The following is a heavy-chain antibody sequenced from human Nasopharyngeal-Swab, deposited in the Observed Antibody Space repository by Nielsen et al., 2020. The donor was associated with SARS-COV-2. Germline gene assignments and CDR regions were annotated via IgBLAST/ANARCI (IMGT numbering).Heavy chain of an antibody. CDR3: ARVPRAYYDILTGYSSTYYFDY. D-gene: IGHD3-9*01. V-gene: IGHV3-21*01. J-gene: IGHJ4*02. Sequence: GGSLTLSCAASGFTFSSYSMNWVRQAPGKGLEWVSSISSSSSYIYYADSVKGRTTISRDNAKNSLYLQMNSLRAEDTAVYYCARVPRAYYDILTGYSSTYYFDYWGQGTLVTVSS. CDR2: ISSSSSYI. CDR1: GFTFSSYS.